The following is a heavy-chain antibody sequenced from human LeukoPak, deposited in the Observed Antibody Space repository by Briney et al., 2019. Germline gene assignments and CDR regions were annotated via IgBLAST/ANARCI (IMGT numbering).Heavy chain of an antibody. CDR1: GGSISSYY. V-gene: IGHV4-59*08. D-gene: IGHD2-15*01. CDR2: IYYSGST. Sequence: SETLSLTCTVSGGSISSYYWRWIRQPPGKGLEWIGYIYYSGSTNYNPSLKSRVTISVDTSKNQFSLKLSSVTAADTAVYYCARHIGGSGYWGQGTLVTVSS. J-gene: IGHJ4*02. CDR3: ARHIGGSGY.